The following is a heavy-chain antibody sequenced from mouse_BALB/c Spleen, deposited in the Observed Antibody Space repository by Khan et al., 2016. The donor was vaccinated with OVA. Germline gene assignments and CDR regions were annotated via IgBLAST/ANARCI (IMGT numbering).Heavy chain of an antibody. CDR2: INSGGST. CDR3: TRLVDY. V-gene: IGHV5-6-5*01. Sequence: LVESGGGLVKPGGSLKLSCAASGFTFSSYAVSWIRQTPEKRLEWVASINSGGSTYYPDSVKGRFTISREDASNILYLQMSSLRSEDTAMYYCTRLVDYWGQGTSVTVSS. CDR1: GFTFSSYA. J-gene: IGHJ4*01.